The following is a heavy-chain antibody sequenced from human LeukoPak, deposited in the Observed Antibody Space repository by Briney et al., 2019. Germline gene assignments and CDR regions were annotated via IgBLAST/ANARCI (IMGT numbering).Heavy chain of an antibody. Sequence: AGGSLRLSCAASGFTFSSYSMNWVRQAPGKGLEWVSSISSSSSYIYYADSVKGRFTISRDNAKNSLYLQMNSLRAEDTAVYYCARGSGYYGSGSSVYYGMDVWGQGTTVTVSS. CDR3: ARGSGYYGSGSSVYYGMDV. CDR2: ISSSSSYI. CDR1: GFTFSSYS. J-gene: IGHJ6*02. D-gene: IGHD3-10*01. V-gene: IGHV3-21*01.